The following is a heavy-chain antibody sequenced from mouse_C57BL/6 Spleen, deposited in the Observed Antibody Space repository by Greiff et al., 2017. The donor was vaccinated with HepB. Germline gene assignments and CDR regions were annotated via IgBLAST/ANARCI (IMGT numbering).Heavy chain of an antibody. V-gene: IGHV5-4*01. D-gene: IGHD4-1*01. Sequence: EVKVVESGGGLVKPGGSLKLSCAASGFTFSSYAMSWVRQTPEKRLEWVATISDGGSYTYYPDNVKGRFTISRDNAKNNLYLQMSHLKSEDTAMYYCAREGGNWAFFDYWGQGTTLTVSS. CDR1: GFTFSSYA. CDR3: AREGGNWAFFDY. J-gene: IGHJ2*01. CDR2: ISDGGSYT.